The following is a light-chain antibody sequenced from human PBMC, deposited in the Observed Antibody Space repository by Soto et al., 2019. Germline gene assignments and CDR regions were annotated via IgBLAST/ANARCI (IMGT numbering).Light chain of an antibody. J-gene: IGKJ1*01. CDR1: QSISSY. V-gene: IGKV1-39*01. CDR2: AAS. Sequence: DIQMTQSPSSLSASVGDRVTITCRASQSISSYLNWYQQKPGKAPKLLIYAASSLQSGVPSRFSGSGSGTDFTLTISSLQPEDSATYYCLQDFSYPRTFGQGTKVDI. CDR3: LQDFSYPRT.